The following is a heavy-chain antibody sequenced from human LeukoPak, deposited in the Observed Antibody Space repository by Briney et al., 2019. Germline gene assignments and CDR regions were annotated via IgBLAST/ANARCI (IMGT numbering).Heavy chain of an antibody. CDR3: AKDRGVVIRNLFDY. CDR2: IVGSGGST. Sequence: GGSLRLSCAASGFTFSSYAMSWVRQAPGKGLEWVSGIVGSGGSTYYADSVKGRFTISRDDSKSTLYLQMNSLRAEDTAVYYCAKDRGVVIRNLFDYWGQGTLVTVSS. CDR1: GFTFSSYA. D-gene: IGHD3-3*01. J-gene: IGHJ4*02. V-gene: IGHV3-23*01.